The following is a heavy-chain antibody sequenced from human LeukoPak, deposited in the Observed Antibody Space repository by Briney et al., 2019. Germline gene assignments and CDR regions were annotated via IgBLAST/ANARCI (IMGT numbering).Heavy chain of an antibody. Sequence: GGSLRLSCAASGFTFSSYAMTWVRQAPGKGLEWVSVISASGGGTSYADSVKGRSTISRDNSKNTLYLQMNSLRAEDTAVSYCAKCQYSSGCNYWGQGTLVTVSS. CDR3: AKCQYSSGCNY. CDR1: GFTFSSYA. CDR2: ISASGGGT. J-gene: IGHJ4*02. D-gene: IGHD6-19*01. V-gene: IGHV3-23*01.